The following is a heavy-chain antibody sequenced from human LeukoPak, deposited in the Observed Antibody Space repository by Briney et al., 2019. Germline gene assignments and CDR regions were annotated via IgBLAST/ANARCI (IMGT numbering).Heavy chain of an antibody. CDR3: AHSKRGGGYYINAFAV. Sequence: SDTLSLTYTVSGAWTSAYYWIWIGQPPATALEGIGDTYSGGNANYNPSLKSRVTISIDTSENQFSLRLTSVTAADTAVYFCAHSKRGGGYYINAFAVWGQGTLVTISS. CDR2: TYSGGNA. J-gene: IGHJ3*01. V-gene: IGHV4-59*07. CDR1: GAWTSAYY. D-gene: IGHD1-26*01.